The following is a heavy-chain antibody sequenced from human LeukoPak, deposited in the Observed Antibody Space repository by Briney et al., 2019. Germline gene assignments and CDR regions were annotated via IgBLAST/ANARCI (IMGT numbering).Heavy chain of an antibody. CDR3: AKAPREIVVVPAAPPGDP. J-gene: IGHJ5*02. D-gene: IGHD2-2*01. Sequence: HSGGSLRLSCAASGFTFSSYAMSWVRQAPGKGLEWVSAISGSGGSTYYADSVKGRFTISRDNSKNTLYLQMNSLRAEDTAVYYCAKAPREIVVVPAAPPGDPWGQGTLVTVSS. V-gene: IGHV3-23*01. CDR2: ISGSGGST. CDR1: GFTFSSYA.